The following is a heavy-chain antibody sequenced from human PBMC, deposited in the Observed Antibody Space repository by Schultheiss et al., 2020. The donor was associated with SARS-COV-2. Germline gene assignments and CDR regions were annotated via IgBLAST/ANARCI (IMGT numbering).Heavy chain of an antibody. CDR3: AKGGGDSDAFDI. Sequence: GGSLRLSCAASGFTFSSYSMNWVRQAPGKGLEWVSYISSSSSYTNYADSVKGRFTISRDNAKNSLYLQMNSLRAEDTAVYYCAKGGGDSDAFDIWGQGTMVTVSS. CDR1: GFTFSSYS. V-gene: IGHV3-21*05. J-gene: IGHJ3*02. CDR2: ISSSSSYT. D-gene: IGHD2-21*02.